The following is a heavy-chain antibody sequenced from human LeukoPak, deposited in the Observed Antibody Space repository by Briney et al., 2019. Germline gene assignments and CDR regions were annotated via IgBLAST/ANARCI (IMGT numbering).Heavy chain of an antibody. V-gene: IGHV3-53*01. CDR2: LYSSGDT. D-gene: IGHD3-22*01. CDR3: AKERVAYYDSSGRCFDY. Sequence: QSGGSLRLSCAVSGFTVRSNYMAWVRQAPGKGLECVSILYSSGDTYYADSVKGRFTISRDNSKNTLYLQMNSLRAEDTAVYYCAKERVAYYDSSGRCFDYWGQGTLVIVSS. CDR1: GFTVRSNY. J-gene: IGHJ4*02.